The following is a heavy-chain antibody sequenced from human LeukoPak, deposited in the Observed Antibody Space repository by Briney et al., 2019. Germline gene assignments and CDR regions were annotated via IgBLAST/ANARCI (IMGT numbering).Heavy chain of an antibody. J-gene: IGHJ4*02. CDR3: ARDRAAYGSGSHAVIDY. V-gene: IGHV3-21*01. D-gene: IGHD3-10*01. CDR2: ISSSSSYI. Sequence: GGSLRLSCAASGFTFSSYSMNWVRQAPGKGLEWVSSISSSSSYIYYAVSVKGRFTISRDNAKNSLYLQMNSLRAEDTAVYYCARDRAAYGSGSHAVIDYWGQGTLVTVSS. CDR1: GFTFSSYS.